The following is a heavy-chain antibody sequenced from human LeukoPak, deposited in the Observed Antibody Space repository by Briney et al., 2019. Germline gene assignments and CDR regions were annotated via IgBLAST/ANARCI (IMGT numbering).Heavy chain of an antibody. CDR1: RYTFTNYA. J-gene: IGHJ4*02. V-gene: IGHV7-4-1*02. CDR3: ARISSGWPHEGDFDY. D-gene: IGHD6-19*01. Sequence: ASVKVSCKASRYTFTNYAMNWVRQAPGQGLEWMGWINTNTGNPTYAQGFTGRFVFSLDTSVSTAYLQISSLKSEDTAVYYCARISSGWPHEGDFDYWGQGTLVTVSS. CDR2: INTNTGNP.